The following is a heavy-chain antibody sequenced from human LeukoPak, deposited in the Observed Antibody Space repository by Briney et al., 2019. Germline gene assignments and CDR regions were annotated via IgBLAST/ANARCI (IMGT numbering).Heavy chain of an antibody. CDR3: AKDSSGYYNRFDS. CDR1: GFSFDDYA. J-gene: IGHJ4*02. V-gene: IGHV3-9*01. D-gene: IGHD3-22*01. CDR2: INWNSGDI. Sequence: GGSLRLSCAASGFSFDDYAMHWVRQAPGKGLEWVSGINWNSGDINYADSVKGRFTISRVNARNSLYLQMNSLRAEDTALYYCAKDSSGYYNRFDSWGQGTLVRVP.